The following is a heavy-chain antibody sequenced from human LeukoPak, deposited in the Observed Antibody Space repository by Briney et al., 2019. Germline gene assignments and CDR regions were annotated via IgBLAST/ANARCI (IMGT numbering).Heavy chain of an antibody. CDR1: GFTFSDHY. CDR2: IRGKANSYST. D-gene: IGHD1-26*01. CDR3: ARGGSYRHFDY. Sequence: PGGSLRLSCAASGFTFSDHYMDWVRQAPGKGLERVGRIRGKANSYSTEYAASVKGRFTISRDDSENSLYVQMNSLKTEDTAVYYCARGGSYRHFDYWGQGTLVTVSS. V-gene: IGHV3-72*01. J-gene: IGHJ4*02.